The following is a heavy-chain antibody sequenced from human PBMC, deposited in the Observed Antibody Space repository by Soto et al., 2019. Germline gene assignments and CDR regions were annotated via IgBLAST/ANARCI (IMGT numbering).Heavy chain of an antibody. CDR1: GDTFNFYT. D-gene: IGHD3-16*02. J-gene: IGHJ4*02. CDR2: FNPILSFS. V-gene: IGHV1-69*04. Sequence: VASVKVSCKASGDTFNFYTINWVRQAPGLGLEWMGRFNPILSFSNSALKFQGRVTLTADKSKNTLSVQMDSLRAEDTAVYYCARDRLRLGELSLLGYFDYWGQGTLVTVSS. CDR3: ARDRLRLGELSLLGYFDY.